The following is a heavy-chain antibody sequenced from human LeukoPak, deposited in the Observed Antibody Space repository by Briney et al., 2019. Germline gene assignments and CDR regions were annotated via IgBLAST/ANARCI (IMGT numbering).Heavy chain of an antibody. D-gene: IGHD1-26*01. J-gene: IGHJ6*03. V-gene: IGHV3-30*01. Sequence: PGGSLRLSCAASGFTFSSYAMHWVRQAPGKGLEWVAVISYDGSNKYYADSVKGRFTISRDNSKNTLYLQMNSLRAEDTAVYYCASVGATMAYYYYYMDVWGKGTTVTVSS. CDR3: ASVGATMAYYYYYMDV. CDR2: ISYDGSNK. CDR1: GFTFSSYA.